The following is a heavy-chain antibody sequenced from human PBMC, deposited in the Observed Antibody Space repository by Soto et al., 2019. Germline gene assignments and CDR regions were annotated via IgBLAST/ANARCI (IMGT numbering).Heavy chain of an antibody. Sequence: PGGSLRLSCAASGFTFSSYAMSWVRQAPGKGLEWVSAVSGNGQGIYYADSVRGRFTISRDNSKNTVFLHMDSLRAEDTAVYYCAKDRDYPRDYLHYWGQGTLVTVSS. CDR1: GFTFSSYA. J-gene: IGHJ4*02. D-gene: IGHD3-10*01. V-gene: IGHV3-23*01. CDR2: VSGNGQGI. CDR3: AKDRDYPRDYLHY.